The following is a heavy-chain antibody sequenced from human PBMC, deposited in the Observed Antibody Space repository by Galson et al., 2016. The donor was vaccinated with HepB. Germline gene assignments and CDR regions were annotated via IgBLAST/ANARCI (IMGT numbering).Heavy chain of an antibody. V-gene: IGHV5-51*01. Sequence: QSGAEVKKPGESLKISCKGSEDTFRKHWIGWVRQMPGKGLEWMGIIYPGDSDTRYSPSFRGQVTISADKSINAAYLQWSSLKASDTAMYYCARPIAAAGNGWFDPWGQGTLVTVSS. J-gene: IGHJ5*02. D-gene: IGHD6-13*01. CDR3: ARPIAAAGNGWFDP. CDR1: EDTFRKHW. CDR2: IYPGDSDT.